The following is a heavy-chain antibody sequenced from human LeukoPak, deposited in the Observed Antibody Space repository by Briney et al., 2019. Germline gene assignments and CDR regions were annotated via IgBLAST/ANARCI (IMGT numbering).Heavy chain of an antibody. Sequence: SETLSLTCTVSGGSISSYYWSWIRQTPGKGLEWIGYIYYTGSTNYNPSLKSRVTMFVDMSKNQFSLRLSSVTAADTAVYYCARHRAYSSSSPFDYWGQGTLVTVSS. D-gene: IGHD6-6*01. V-gene: IGHV4-59*08. J-gene: IGHJ4*02. CDR3: ARHRAYSSSSPFDY. CDR1: GGSISSYY. CDR2: IYYTGST.